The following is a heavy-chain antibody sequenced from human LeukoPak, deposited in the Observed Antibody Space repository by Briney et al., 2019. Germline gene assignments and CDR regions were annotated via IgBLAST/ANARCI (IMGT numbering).Heavy chain of an antibody. CDR3: AKGGVAGLYYYYGIDV. CDR2: LSGSGSNT. Sequence: GGSLRLSCAASGFTFSRFAMSWVRQAPGKGLEWVSALSGSGSNTYYADSVKGRFTISRDNSKNTLYLQINSLRAEDTAEYYCAKGGVAGLYYYYGIDVWGQGTTVTVSS. V-gene: IGHV3-23*01. J-gene: IGHJ6*02. CDR1: GFTFSRFA. D-gene: IGHD6-19*01.